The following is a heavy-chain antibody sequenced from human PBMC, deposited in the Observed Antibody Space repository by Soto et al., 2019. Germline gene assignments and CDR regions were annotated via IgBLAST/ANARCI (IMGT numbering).Heavy chain of an antibody. J-gene: IGHJ4*02. D-gene: IGHD4-17*01. CDR2: IYSDGSAT. V-gene: IGHV3-74*03. Sequence: EVQLVESGGGLVEPGGSLRLSCAASGFTFSYYWMHWVRQTPEKGLVWVARIYSDGSATTYADSVKVRFTISRDNSKNTLYMQMNSLRADDTAVYYGARGTYAGFDYWGQGTLVTVSS. CDR3: ARGTYAGFDY. CDR1: GFTFSYYW.